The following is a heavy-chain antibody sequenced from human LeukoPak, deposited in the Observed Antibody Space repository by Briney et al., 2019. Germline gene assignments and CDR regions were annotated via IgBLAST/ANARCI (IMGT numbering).Heavy chain of an antibody. CDR1: GGSFSGYY. Sequence: KPSETLSLTCAVYGGSFSGYYWSWIRQPPGKGLEWIGEINHSGSTNYNPSLKSRVTMSVDTSKNQFSLKLSSVTAADTAVYYCARDSSSSLDYWGQGTLVTVSS. CDR3: ARDSSSSLDY. CDR2: INHSGST. V-gene: IGHV4-34*01. D-gene: IGHD6-6*01. J-gene: IGHJ4*02.